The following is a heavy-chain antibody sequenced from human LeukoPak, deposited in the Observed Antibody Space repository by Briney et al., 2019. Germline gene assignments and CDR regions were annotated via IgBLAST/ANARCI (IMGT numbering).Heavy chain of an antibody. V-gene: IGHV4-38-2*01. J-gene: IGHJ4*02. CDR2: IYHIGST. CDR3: ARAGWIITSGIDY. CDR1: GYSISRGYY. D-gene: IGHD1-20*01. Sequence: SETLSLTCGVSGYSISRGYYWAWIRQPPGKGLEWIGTIYHIGSTYYNPSLASRVPISVDTSKNEFSLDLNSVTAADTAVYYCARAGWIITSGIDYWGQGALVTVSS.